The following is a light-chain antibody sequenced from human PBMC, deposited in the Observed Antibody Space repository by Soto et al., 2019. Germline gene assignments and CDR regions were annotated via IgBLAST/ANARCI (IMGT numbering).Light chain of an antibody. V-gene: IGLV4-69*01. CDR2: LNSDGSH. J-gene: IGLJ2*01. CDR3: QTWGTGIQV. CDR1: SGHSSYA. Sequence: QPVLTQSPSAPASLGASVKLTCTLSSGHSSYAIAWHQQQPEKGPRYLMKLNSDGSHSKGDGIPDRFSGSSSGAERYLTISSLQSDDEADYYCQTWGTGIQVFGGGTQLTVL.